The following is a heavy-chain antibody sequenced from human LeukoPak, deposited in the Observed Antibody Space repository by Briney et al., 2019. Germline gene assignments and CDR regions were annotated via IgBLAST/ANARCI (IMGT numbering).Heavy chain of an antibody. J-gene: IGHJ5*02. CDR1: GVPISRYY. Sequence: SETLSVTCTVTGVPISRYYWTWIPQSAGKGREWIGRINTSGSTNYNTSLRSRVTMSVNTSKNQFSLNLTSVTAADTAVSSCAREGGNPRWLDPWGQGTLVTVPS. CDR3: AREGGNPRWLDP. V-gene: IGHV4-4*07. CDR2: INTSGST. D-gene: IGHD6-25*01.